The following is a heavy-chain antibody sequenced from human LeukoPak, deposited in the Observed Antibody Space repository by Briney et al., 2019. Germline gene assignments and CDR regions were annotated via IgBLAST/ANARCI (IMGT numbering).Heavy chain of an antibody. D-gene: IGHD3-3*01. J-gene: IGHJ4*02. CDR2: TPYDGSNK. V-gene: IGHV3-30*18. CDR1: GFTFSSYG. Sequence: PGRSLRPSCAASGFTFSSYGMHCDRQAPGNGLEWVAATPYDGSNKHYAEAVKGRFTNSRDNSKNTLYLQMNSLRAEDTAVYYCAKGGLSITIFGVVKPAEIDYWGQGTLVTVSS. CDR3: AKGGLSITIFGVVKPAEIDY.